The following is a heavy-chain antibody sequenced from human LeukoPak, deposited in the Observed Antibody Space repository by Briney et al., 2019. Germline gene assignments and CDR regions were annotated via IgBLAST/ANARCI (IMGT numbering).Heavy chain of an antibody. J-gene: IGHJ4*02. D-gene: IGHD5-18*01. CDR3: ARALGRVQLWGILVY. Sequence: GSLRLSCAASGFTFSSYAMHWVRQAPGKGLEWVAVISYDGSNKYYADSVKGRFTISRDNSKNTLYLQMISLRAEDTAVYYYARALGRVQLWGILVYWGQGTLVTVSS. CDR1: GFTFSSYA. CDR2: ISYDGSNK. V-gene: IGHV3-30-3*01.